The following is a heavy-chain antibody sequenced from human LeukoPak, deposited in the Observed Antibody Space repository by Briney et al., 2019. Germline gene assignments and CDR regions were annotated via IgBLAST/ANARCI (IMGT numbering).Heavy chain of an antibody. CDR2: ISGSGGST. D-gene: IGHD3-22*01. Sequence: GGSLRLSCAASGFTFSSYAMSWVRQAPGKGLEWVSAISGSGGSTYYADSVKGRFTISRDNSKNTLYLQMNSLRAEDTAVYYCAKTRAFEIVVAKGCYFDYWGQGTLVTVSS. J-gene: IGHJ4*02. CDR1: GFTFSSYA. V-gene: IGHV3-23*01. CDR3: AKTRAFEIVVAKGCYFDY.